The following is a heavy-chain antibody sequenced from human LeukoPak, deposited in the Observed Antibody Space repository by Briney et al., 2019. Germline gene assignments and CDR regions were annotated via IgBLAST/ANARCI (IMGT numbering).Heavy chain of an antibody. J-gene: IGHJ4*02. V-gene: IGHV3-9*01. Sequence: GGSLRLSCAASGFTFDDYAMHWVRHAPGKGLEWVSGISWNSGSIGYADSVKGRFTISRDNAKNSLYLQMNSLRAEDTALYYCAKATTVTLLSLFDYWGQGTLVTVSS. D-gene: IGHD4-17*01. CDR1: GFTFDDYA. CDR2: ISWNSGSI. CDR3: AKATTVTLLSLFDY.